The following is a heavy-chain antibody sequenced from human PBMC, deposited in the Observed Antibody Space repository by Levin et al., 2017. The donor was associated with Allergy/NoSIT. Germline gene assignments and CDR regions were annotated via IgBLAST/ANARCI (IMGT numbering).Heavy chain of an antibody. CDR2: ISHRGFT. V-gene: IGHV4-34*01. Sequence: KPSETLSLTCAVYGGSFGGYYWSWIRQSPGKGLEGIGEISHRGFTTYNPSLESRVTMSVDTSRNQFSVRLNSVTATDTAMYYCAVFSLRYGAFDIWGQGTMVTVSS. D-gene: IGHD4-17*01. CDR1: GGSFGGYY. CDR3: AVFSLRYGAFDI. J-gene: IGHJ3*02.